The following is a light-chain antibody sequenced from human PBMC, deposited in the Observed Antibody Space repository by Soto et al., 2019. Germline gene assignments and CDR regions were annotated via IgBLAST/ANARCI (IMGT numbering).Light chain of an antibody. V-gene: IGKV3-15*01. Sequence: EIVLTQSPATLSVSPGDTAKLSCRASQSIGSKLGWYQQRPGQAPRLLIYGASNRATGIPARLSGSGSGTEFTLNISSLQSEDLAVYYCQQYNDWFRSIFAQGTRLEIK. J-gene: IGKJ5*01. CDR3: QQYNDWFRSI. CDR1: QSIGSK. CDR2: GAS.